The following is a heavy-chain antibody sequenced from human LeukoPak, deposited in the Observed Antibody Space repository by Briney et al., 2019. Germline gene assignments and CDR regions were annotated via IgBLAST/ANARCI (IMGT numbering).Heavy chain of an antibody. D-gene: IGHD3-3*02. CDR2: TRSSNGHI. CDR1: GFXFTSYS. V-gene: IGHV3-21*01. J-gene: IGHJ4*02. Sequence: GGSLRLSCAASGFXFTSYSINWVRQAPGKGQEWVSITRSSNGHIYYADSVKGRFTISRDKAKKSLYLQMNSLRAEDTAVYYCARGEGPSTLDYWGQGTLVTVSS. CDR3: ARGEGPSTLDY.